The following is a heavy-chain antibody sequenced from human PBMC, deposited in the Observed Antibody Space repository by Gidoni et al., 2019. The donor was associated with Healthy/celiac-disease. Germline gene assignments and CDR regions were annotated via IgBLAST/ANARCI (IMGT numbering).Heavy chain of an antibody. J-gene: IGHJ4*02. Sequence: QVQLQQWGAGRLKHSETLSLTCAVYGGSFSGYDWSGIRQPPGKGLEWIGEINHSGSTNYTPSLNSRVTISVATSKIQFSLKLSSVTAADPAVYYCARAYVWGSYRYLDYWGQGTLVTVSS. CDR1: GGSFSGYD. D-gene: IGHD3-16*02. V-gene: IGHV4-34*01. CDR3: ARAYVWGSYRYLDY. CDR2: INHSGST.